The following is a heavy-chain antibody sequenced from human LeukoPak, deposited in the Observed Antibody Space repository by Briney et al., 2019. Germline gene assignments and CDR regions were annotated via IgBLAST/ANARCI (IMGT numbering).Heavy chain of an antibody. CDR2: IYYSGST. V-gene: IGHV4-39*07. Sequence: SETLSLTCTVSGGSISSSSYYWGWIRQPPGKGLEWIGSIYYSGSTYYNPSLKSRVTISVDTSKNQFSLKLSSVTAADTAVYYCARGTYYYYYYMDIWGQGTMVTVSS. CDR1: GGSISSSSYY. CDR3: ARGTYYYYYYMDI. J-gene: IGHJ6*03.